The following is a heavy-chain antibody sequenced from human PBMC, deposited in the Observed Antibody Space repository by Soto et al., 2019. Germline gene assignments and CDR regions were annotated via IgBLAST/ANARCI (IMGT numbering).Heavy chain of an antibody. CDR2: IYHSGST. Sequence: SETLSLTXAVSGGSISSSNWRSWVRQPPGKGLEWIGEIYHSGSTNYNPSLKSRVTISVDKSKNQFSLKLSSVTAADTAVHYCARDRVGCSGGSCENRNYYYYGMDVWGQGTTVTVSS. V-gene: IGHV4-4*02. CDR1: GGSISSSNW. J-gene: IGHJ6*02. CDR3: ARDRVGCSGGSCENRNYYYYGMDV. D-gene: IGHD2-15*01.